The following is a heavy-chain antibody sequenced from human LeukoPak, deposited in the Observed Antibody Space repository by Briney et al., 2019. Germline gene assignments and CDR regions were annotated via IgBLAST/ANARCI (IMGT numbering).Heavy chain of an antibody. CDR2: IYSGGST. V-gene: IGHV3-53*01. Sequence: PGGSLRLSCAASGFTVSSNYMSWVRQAPGKGLEWVSVIYSGGSTYYAHSVKGRFTISRDNSKNTLYLQMNSLRAEDTAVYYCARGPGYCSGGSCQLTDYWGQGTLVTVSS. CDR1: GFTVSSNY. J-gene: IGHJ4*02. CDR3: ARGPGYCSGGSCQLTDY. D-gene: IGHD2-15*01.